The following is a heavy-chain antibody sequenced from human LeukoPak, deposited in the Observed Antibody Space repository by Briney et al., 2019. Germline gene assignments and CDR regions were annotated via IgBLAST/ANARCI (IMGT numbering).Heavy chain of an antibody. D-gene: IGHD3-3*01. CDR2: IIPIFGTA. CDR3: ARDYTRFLEWLSDAPHFDY. J-gene: IGHJ4*02. Sequence: SVKVSCKASGGTFSSYAISWVRQAPGQGLEWMGGIIPIFGTANYAQKFQGRVTITADESTSTAYMELRSLRSDDTAVYYCARDYTRFLEWLSDAPHFDYWGQGTLVTVSS. CDR1: GGTFSSYA. V-gene: IGHV1-69*13.